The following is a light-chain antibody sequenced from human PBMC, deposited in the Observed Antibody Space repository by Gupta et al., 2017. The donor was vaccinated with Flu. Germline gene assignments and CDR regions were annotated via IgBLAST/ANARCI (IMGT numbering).Light chain of an antibody. Sequence: TISCTGTSMDGGGYNDVAGDKQYPGKAPKLLIVEVSSRPSGVPNRFSGSKAGKQASLTVSGLQSEDEADYYCSSYEGSNTFYGFGGGTKLT. CDR1: SMDGGGYND. J-gene: IGLJ3*02. V-gene: IGLV2-8*01. CDR2: EVS. CDR3: SSYEGSNTFYG.